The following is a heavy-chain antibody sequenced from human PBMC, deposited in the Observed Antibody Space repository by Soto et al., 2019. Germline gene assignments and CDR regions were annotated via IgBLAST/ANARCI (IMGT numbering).Heavy chain of an antibody. Sequence: PGGSLRLACAASGFTFGSYGMHWVRQAPGKGLEWVAVIWYDGSNKYYADSVKGRFTISRDNSKNTLYLQMNSLRAEDTAVYYCARDEWTNGYLPLYYYYGMDVWGQGTTVTVSS. V-gene: IGHV3-33*01. D-gene: IGHD2-8*01. J-gene: IGHJ6*02. CDR1: GFTFGSYG. CDR2: IWYDGSNK. CDR3: ARDEWTNGYLPLYYYYGMDV.